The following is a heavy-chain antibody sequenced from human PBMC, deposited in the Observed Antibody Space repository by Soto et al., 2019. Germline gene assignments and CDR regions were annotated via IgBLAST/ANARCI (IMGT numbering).Heavy chain of an antibody. J-gene: IGHJ4*02. CDR2: IYWDEIT. Sequence: ITLKESGPTLVNPTQPLTLTCSVSGFSLNTDGAGVAWLRQTPGRALEWLAIIYWDEITRYTPSLNHRLTISRGSSPNKVVLTMTDMGPVDTATYYCAHGDLGDGAGSLDFDSWGQGTLVTVSS. CDR3: AHGDLGDGAGSLDFDS. CDR1: GFSLNTDGAG. D-gene: IGHD3-10*01. V-gene: IGHV2-5*02.